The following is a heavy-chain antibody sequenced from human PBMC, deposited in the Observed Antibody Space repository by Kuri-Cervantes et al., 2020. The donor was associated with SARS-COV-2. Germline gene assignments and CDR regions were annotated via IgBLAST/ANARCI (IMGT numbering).Heavy chain of an antibody. Sequence: GGSLRLSCAASGFTFSSYWMNWVRQAPGKGLEWVANIKQDGSEKYYVDSVKGRFTISRDNAKNSLYLQMNSLRAEDTAVYYCARASLDLTIFGVAYDAFDIWGQGTMVTDSS. CDR3: ARASLDLTIFGVAYDAFDI. CDR1: GFTFSSYW. D-gene: IGHD3-3*01. CDR2: IKQDGSEK. J-gene: IGHJ3*02. V-gene: IGHV3-7*01.